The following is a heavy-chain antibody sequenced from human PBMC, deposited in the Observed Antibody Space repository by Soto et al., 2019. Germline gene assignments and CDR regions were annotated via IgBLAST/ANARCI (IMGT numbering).Heavy chain of an antibody. J-gene: IGHJ6*02. V-gene: IGHV5-10-1*01. D-gene: IGHD6-13*01. CDR3: ARHYAAAAGTEDYYYGMDV. Sequence: GESLKISCKGSGYSFTSYWISWVRQMPGKGLEWMGRIDPSDSYTNYSPSFQGHATISADKSISTAYLQWSSLKASDTAMYYCARHYAAAAGTEDYYYGMDVWGQGNTVTVYS. CDR2: IDPSDSYT. CDR1: GYSFTSYW.